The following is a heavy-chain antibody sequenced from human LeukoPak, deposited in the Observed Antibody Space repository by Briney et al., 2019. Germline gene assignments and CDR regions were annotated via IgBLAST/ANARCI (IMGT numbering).Heavy chain of an antibody. Sequence: PSETLSLTCSVSGVSIRSYFWSWIRQSPGKGLEWLGYTHYNGKTKYSPSLNSRVTMSVDTSRSQFSLNLRSVTAADTAIYYCVKWGPRQQSVIRYNSWFDPWGQGILVIVSS. CDR1: GVSIRSYF. D-gene: IGHD1-1*01. CDR2: THYNGKT. J-gene: IGHJ5*02. V-gene: IGHV4-59*01. CDR3: VKWGPRQQSVIRYNSWFDP.